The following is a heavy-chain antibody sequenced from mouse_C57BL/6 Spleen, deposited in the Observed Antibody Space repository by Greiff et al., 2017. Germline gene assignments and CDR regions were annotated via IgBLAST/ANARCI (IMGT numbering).Heavy chain of an antibody. CDR1: GFTFSSYG. CDR3: ARQDSSGDYFDY. CDR2: ISSGGSYT. V-gene: IGHV5-6*01. Sequence: EVQRVESGGDLVKPGGSLKLSCAASGFTFSSYGMSWVRQTPDKRLEWVATISSGGSYTYYPDSVKGRFTISRDNAKNTLYLQMSSLKSEDTAMYYCARQDSSGDYFDYWGQGTTLTVSS. J-gene: IGHJ2*01. D-gene: IGHD3-2*02.